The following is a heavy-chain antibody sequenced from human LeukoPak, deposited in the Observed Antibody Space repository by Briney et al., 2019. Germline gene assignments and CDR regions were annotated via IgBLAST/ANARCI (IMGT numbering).Heavy chain of an antibody. CDR3: ARYGQMATITWIGY. V-gene: IGHV4-39*01. Sequence: SETLSLTCTVSGGSISSSSYYWGWIRPPPGKGLGWIGSIYYSGSTYYNPSLKSRVTISVDTSKNQFSLKLSSVTAADTAVYYCARYGQMATITWIGYWGQGTLVTVSS. CDR1: GGSISSSSYY. CDR2: IYYSGST. J-gene: IGHJ4*02. D-gene: IGHD5-24*01.